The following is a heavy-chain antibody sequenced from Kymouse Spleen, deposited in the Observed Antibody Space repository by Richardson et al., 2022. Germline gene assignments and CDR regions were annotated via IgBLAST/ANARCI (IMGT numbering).Heavy chain of an antibody. Sequence: EVQLVESGGGLVKPGGSLRLSCAASGFTFSSYSMNWVRQAPGKGLEWVSSISSSSSYIYYADSVKGRFTISRDNAKNSLYLQMNSLRAEDTAVYYCARDQKGITGTFDYWGQGTLVTVSS. CDR2: ISSSSSYI. CDR1: GFTFSSYS. J-gene: IGHJ4*02. D-gene: IGHD1-7*01. CDR3: ARDQKGITGTFDY. V-gene: IGHV3-21*03.